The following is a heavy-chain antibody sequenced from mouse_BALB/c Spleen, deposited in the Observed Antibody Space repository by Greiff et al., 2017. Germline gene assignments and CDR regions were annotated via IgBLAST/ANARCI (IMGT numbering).Heavy chain of an antibody. J-gene: IGHJ2*01. CDR1: GFSLTSYG. V-gene: IGHV2-9*02. CDR3: ARDRGTTVVARGYFDY. CDR2: IWAGGST. Sequence: VQGVESGPGLVAPSQSLSITCTVSGFSLTSYGVHWVRQPPGKGLEWLGVIWAGGSTNYNSALMSRLSISKDNSKSQVFLKMNSLQTDDTAMYYCARDRGTTVVARGYFDYWGQGTTLTVSS. D-gene: IGHD1-1*01.